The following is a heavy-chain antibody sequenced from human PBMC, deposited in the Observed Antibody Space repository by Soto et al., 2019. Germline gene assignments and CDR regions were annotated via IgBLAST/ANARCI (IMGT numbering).Heavy chain of an antibody. J-gene: IGHJ3*02. CDR2: ISSGGSTI. V-gene: IGHV3-11*01. CDR3: ARSRWQRVPFDI. D-gene: IGHD5-12*01. CDR1: GFMFSDYH. Sequence: QVQLVESGGGLVKPGGSLRLSCAVSGFMFSDYHMSWIRQAPGKGLEWVSYISSGGSTIYHADSVKGRFTISRDDAKNSLYLQMNSLRDDDTAVYYCARSRWQRVPFDIWGQGTMVTVSS.